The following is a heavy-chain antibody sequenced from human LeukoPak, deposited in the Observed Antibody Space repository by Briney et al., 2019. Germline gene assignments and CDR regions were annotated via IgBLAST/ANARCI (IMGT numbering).Heavy chain of an antibody. D-gene: IGHD3-3*01. CDR1: GGSISSGGYY. J-gene: IGHJ4*02. V-gene: IGHV4-30-2*05. Sequence: SETLSLTCTVSGGSISSGGYYWSWIRQPPGKGLEWIGYIYHSGSTYYNPSLKSRVTISVDTSKNQFSLKLSSVTAADTAVYYCATSLRFLEWSSGYFDYWGQGTLVTVSS. CDR2: IYHSGST. CDR3: ATSLRFLEWSSGYFDY.